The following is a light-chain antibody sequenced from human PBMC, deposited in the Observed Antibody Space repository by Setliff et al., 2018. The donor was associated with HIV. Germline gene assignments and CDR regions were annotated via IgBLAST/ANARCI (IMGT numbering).Light chain of an antibody. Sequence: QSALAQPASASGLPGQSITISCTGTSSDVGSYSLVSWYQHHPGKAPKVMIYEVTKRPSGVSARFSGSKSGNTASLTISGLQAEDEADYYCCSYAGTDTYIFGTGTKVTVL. J-gene: IGLJ1*01. V-gene: IGLV2-23*02. CDR3: CSYAGTDTYI. CDR2: EVT. CDR1: SSDVGSYSL.